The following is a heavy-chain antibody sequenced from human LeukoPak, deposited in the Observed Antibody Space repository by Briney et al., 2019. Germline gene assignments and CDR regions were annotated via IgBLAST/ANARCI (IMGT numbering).Heavy chain of an antibody. Sequence: GGSLRLSCAASGFTVSSNYMSWVRQAPGKGLEWVSVIYSGGSTYYADSVKGRFTISRDNSKNTLYLQMNSLRAEDTAVYYCARVGAYYDFWSGYDYWGQGTPVTVSS. V-gene: IGHV3-66*01. CDR1: GFTVSSNY. CDR2: IYSGGST. J-gene: IGHJ4*02. D-gene: IGHD3-3*01. CDR3: ARVGAYYDFWSGYDY.